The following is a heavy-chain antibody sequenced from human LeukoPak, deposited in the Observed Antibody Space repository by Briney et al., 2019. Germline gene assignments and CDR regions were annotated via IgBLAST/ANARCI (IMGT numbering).Heavy chain of an antibody. Sequence: ASVKVSCKASGYTFTGYYMHWVRQAPGQGLEWMGWINPNSGGTNYAQKFQGRVTMTRDTSISTAYMELSRLRSDDTAVYYCARDLVGHYDILTGYPYYFDYWGQGTLVTVSS. CDR1: GYTFTGYY. V-gene: IGHV1-2*02. CDR2: INPNSGGT. CDR3: ARDLVGHYDILTGYPYYFDY. D-gene: IGHD3-9*01. J-gene: IGHJ4*02.